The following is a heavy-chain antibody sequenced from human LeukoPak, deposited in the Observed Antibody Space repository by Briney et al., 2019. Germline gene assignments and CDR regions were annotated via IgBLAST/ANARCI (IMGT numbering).Heavy chain of an antibody. D-gene: IGHD1-1*01. CDR3: AKDRTGTTGADWFDP. J-gene: IGHJ5*02. V-gene: IGHV3-53*01. CDR1: GFTVSSNY. Sequence: GGSLRLSCATSGFTVSSNYMTWVRQAPGKGLEWVSVIYSGGSTYYADSVKGRFTISRDNSKNTLYLQMNSLRAEDTAVYYCAKDRTGTTGADWFDPWGQGTLVTVPS. CDR2: IYSGGST.